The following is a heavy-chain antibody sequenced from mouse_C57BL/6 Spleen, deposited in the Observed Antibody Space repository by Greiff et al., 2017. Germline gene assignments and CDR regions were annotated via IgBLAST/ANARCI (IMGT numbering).Heavy chain of an antibody. D-gene: IGHD1-1*01. J-gene: IGHJ4*01. CDR3: ASTVVAPRAMDY. Sequence: QVQLQQPGAELVRPGSSVKLSCKASGYTFTSYWMDWVKQRPGQGLEWIGNIYPSDSETHYNQKFKDKATLTVDKSSSTAYMQLSSLTSEDSAVYYCASTVVAPRAMDYWGQGTSVTVSS. CDR1: GYTFTSYW. CDR2: IYPSDSET. V-gene: IGHV1-61*01.